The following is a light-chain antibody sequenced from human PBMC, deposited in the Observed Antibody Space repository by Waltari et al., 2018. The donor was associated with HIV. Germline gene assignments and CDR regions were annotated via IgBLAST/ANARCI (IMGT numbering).Light chain of an antibody. CDR2: GDD. V-gene: IGLV1-51*01. Sequence: QSVLTQPPSVSAAPGETVIISYSGSSSNIGNNYVSWYQQLPGTAPKLFIYGDDLRHSGFPDRFSGSRSGTSATLGITGLQTGDEADYYCGTWDTTLSAVVFGGGTKLTVL. CDR1: SSNIGNNY. J-gene: IGLJ2*01. CDR3: GTWDTTLSAVV.